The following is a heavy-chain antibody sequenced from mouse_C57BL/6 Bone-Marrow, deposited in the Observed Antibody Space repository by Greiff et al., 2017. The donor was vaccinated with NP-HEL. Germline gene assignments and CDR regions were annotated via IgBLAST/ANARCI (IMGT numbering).Heavy chain of an antibody. CDR3: ARDRGYYYGSSYWYFDV. V-gene: IGHV5-16*01. Sequence: EVQRVESEGGLVQPGSSMKLSCTASGFTFSDYYMAWVRQVPEKGLEWVANINYDGSSTYYLDSLKSRFIISRDNAKNILYLQMSSLKSEDTATYYCARDRGYYYGSSYWYFDVWGTGTTVTVSS. CDR2: INYDGSST. D-gene: IGHD1-1*01. J-gene: IGHJ1*03. CDR1: GFTFSDYY.